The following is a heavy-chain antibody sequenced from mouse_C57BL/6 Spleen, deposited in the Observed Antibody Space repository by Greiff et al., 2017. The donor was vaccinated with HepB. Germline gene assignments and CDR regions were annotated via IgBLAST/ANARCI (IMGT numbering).Heavy chain of an antibody. V-gene: IGHV1-26*01. CDR2: INPNNGGT. CDR1: GYTFTDYY. J-gene: IGHJ4*01. CDR3: ARGYYSMDY. Sequence: EVQLQQSGPELVKPGASVKISCKASGYTFTDYYMNWVKQSHGKSLEWIGDINPNNGGTSYNQKFKGTATLTVDKSSSTAYMELRSLTSEDSAVYYCARGYYSMDYLGQGTSVTVSS.